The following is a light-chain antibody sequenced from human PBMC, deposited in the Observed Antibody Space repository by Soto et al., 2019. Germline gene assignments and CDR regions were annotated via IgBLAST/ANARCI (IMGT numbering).Light chain of an antibody. J-gene: IGKJ4*01. Sequence: EIVLTQSPATLSLSPGERATLSCRASQSVSSYLAWYQQKPGQAPRLLIYDASNRATGIPARFSGSGSGTDFTLTISSLEPEDFAVYYCQQRSNWPLNFGGGTRWIS. CDR3: QQRSNWPLN. CDR2: DAS. CDR1: QSVSSY. V-gene: IGKV3-11*01.